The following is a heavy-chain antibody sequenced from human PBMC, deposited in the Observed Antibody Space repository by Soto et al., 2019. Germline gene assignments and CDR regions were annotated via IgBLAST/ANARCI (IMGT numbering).Heavy chain of an antibody. CDR1: GFTFSSYA. CDR3: ARARELLYFDY. Sequence: PGGSLRLSCAASGFTFSSYAMHWVRQAPGKGLEWVAVISYDGSNKYYADSVKGRFTISRDNSKNTLYLQMNSLRAEDTAVYYCARARELLYFDYWGQGTLVTVSS. V-gene: IGHV3-30-3*01. CDR2: ISYDGSNK. J-gene: IGHJ4*02. D-gene: IGHD1-26*01.